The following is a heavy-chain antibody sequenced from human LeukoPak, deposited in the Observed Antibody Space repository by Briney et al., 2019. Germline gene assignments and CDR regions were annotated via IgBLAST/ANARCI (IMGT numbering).Heavy chain of an antibody. D-gene: IGHD3-22*01. V-gene: IGHV1-2*02. Sequence: ASVKVSCKASGYTXXGYYMXWVRQAPGXXXXXXXXXNPXSGGTNYAQKFQGRVTMTRDTSISTAYMELSRLRSDDTAVYYCATLDSSGYYYVAGGAFDIWGQGTMVTVSS. J-gene: IGHJ3*02. CDR3: ATLDSSGYYYVAGGAFDI. CDR2: XNPXSGGT. CDR1: GYTXXGYY.